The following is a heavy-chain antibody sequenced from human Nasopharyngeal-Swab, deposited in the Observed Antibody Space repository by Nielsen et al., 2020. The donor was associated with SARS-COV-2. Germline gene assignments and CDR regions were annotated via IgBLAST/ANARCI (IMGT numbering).Heavy chain of an antibody. CDR2: ATADGTDT. V-gene: IGHV3-74*01. CDR3: VVGSLA. CDR1: GFITFAIEW. D-gene: IGHD6-13*01. Sequence: GGSLRLSCAASGFITFAIEWVYWVGQAPGKGLVFVSRATADGTDTFYADSVKGRFTISRDNAKNAVYLEMNSLRVEDTAVYYCVVGSLAWGQGTMVTVSS. J-gene: IGHJ3*01.